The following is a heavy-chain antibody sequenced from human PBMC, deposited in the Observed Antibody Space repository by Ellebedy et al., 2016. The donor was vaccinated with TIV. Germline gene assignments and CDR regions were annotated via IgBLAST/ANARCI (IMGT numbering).Heavy chain of an antibody. CDR1: GFTFSSCA. J-gene: IGHJ4*02. Sequence: GESLKISXAASGFTFSSCAMHWVRQAPGKGLEWVALIWNDGSDEYYADSVKGRFTISRDNSKSVVYLEMNNLTTEDTATYYCAREFLGHAPASTDYWGQGTRVTVS. CDR3: AREFLGHAPASTDY. CDR2: IWNDGSDE. V-gene: IGHV3-33*01. D-gene: IGHD1-26*01.